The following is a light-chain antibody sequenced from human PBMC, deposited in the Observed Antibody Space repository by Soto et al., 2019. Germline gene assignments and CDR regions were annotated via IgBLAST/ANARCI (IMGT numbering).Light chain of an antibody. CDR3: QVWDDSLGGLV. Sequence: SYELTQPPSVSVAPGQTARITCGGDNIGSKGVQWYQQKPGQAPALVLYDGSDRPSGIPERFSGSNSGNTATLTISRVEAGDEADYYCQVWDDSLGGLVFGTGTKVTV. CDR1: NIGSKG. CDR2: DGS. V-gene: IGLV3-21*02. J-gene: IGLJ1*01.